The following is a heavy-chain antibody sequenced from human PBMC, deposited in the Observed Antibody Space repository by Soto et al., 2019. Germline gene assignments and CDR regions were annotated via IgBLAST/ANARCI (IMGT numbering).Heavy chain of an antibody. CDR3: ARGTDAGYVSFDL. D-gene: IGHD5-12*01. J-gene: IGHJ2*01. CDR1: CYTFTGYY. V-gene: IGHV1-8*02. Sequence: ASVQVSCEASCYTFTGYYMHWLRQAPGQGLEWMGWMNPNSGNTGYAQKFQGRVTMTRNTSMSTAYMELSSLRSEDTAVYYCARGTDAGYVSFDLWGRGTLVTVSS. CDR2: MNPNSGNT.